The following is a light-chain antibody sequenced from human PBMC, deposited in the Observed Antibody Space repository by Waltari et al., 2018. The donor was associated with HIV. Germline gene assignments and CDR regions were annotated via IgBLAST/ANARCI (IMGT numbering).Light chain of an antibody. CDR2: DTS. V-gene: IGLV7-46*01. J-gene: IGLJ3*02. CDR3: LLSYNGARNWV. Sequence: QAVVTQEPSLTVSPGGTGTLTGGSSTGAVTSDHYPYWFQQKPGQAPRTLSYDTSDQHSWTPARFSGSLLGGKAALTLSGAQPEDEAEYYCLLSYNGARNWVFGGGTKLTVL. CDR1: TGAVTSDHY.